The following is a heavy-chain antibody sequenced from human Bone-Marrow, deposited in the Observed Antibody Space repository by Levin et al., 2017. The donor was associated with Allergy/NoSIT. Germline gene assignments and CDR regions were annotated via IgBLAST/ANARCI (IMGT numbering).Heavy chain of an antibody. D-gene: IGHD2-2*01. V-gene: IGHV3-66*01. CDR1: GFTVSSNF. CDR3: ARCSTSCYALDS. Sequence: QPGGSLRLSCAASGFTVSSNFLSWVRQAPGKGLEWVSGIYSGGATSYGDSVKGRFTISRDISRNILYLQMSSLRAEDTAMYYCARCSTSCYALDSWGQGTLVTVSS. CDR2: IYSGGAT. J-gene: IGHJ4*02.